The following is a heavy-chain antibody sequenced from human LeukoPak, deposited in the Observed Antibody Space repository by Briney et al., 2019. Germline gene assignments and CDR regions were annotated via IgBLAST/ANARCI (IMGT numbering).Heavy chain of an antibody. CDR2: ISSSSSYI. Sequence: PGGSLRLSCAASGFTFSNYNMNWVRQAPGKGLEWVSSISSSSSYIYYADSVKGRFTISRDNAKNSLYLQMNSLRAEDTAVYYCARAQIAVAGLDYWGQGTLVTVSS. CDR1: GFTFSNYN. J-gene: IGHJ4*02. D-gene: IGHD6-19*01. V-gene: IGHV3-21*01. CDR3: ARAQIAVAGLDY.